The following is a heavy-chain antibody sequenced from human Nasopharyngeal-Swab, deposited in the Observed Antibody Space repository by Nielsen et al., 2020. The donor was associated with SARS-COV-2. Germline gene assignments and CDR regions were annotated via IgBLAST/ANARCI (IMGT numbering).Heavy chain of an antibody. Sequence: SETLSLTCTVSGGSISSSSYYWGWIRQPPGKGLEWIGSIYYSGSTYYNPSLKSRVTISVDTSKNRFSLKLSSVTAADTAVYYCARDPLKSITIFGVVSYSYAMDVWCQGTTVTVSS. V-gene: IGHV4-39*07. J-gene: IGHJ6*02. D-gene: IGHD3-3*01. CDR3: ARDPLKSITIFGVVSYSYAMDV. CDR1: GGSISSSSYY. CDR2: IYYSGST.